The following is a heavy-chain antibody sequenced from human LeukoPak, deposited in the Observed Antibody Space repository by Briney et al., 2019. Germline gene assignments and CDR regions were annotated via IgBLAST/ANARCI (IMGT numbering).Heavy chain of an antibody. CDR3: ARGSGNSFDY. J-gene: IGHJ4*02. V-gene: IGHV3-48*02. CDR2: ISSSSSAM. Sequence: GGSLRLSCAASGFTFSSYSVSWVRQAPGKALEWVSYISSSSSAMYYADSMKRRLTISRDNAKNSLYLQMNNLRDEDTAVYYCARGSGNSFDYWGQGALVTVSS. CDR1: GFTFSSYS. D-gene: IGHD3-10*01.